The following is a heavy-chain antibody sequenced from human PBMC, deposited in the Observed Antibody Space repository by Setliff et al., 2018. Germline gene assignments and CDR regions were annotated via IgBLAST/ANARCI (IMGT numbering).Heavy chain of an antibody. Sequence: SVKVSCKISGGPFRSYAINWVRQAPGQGLEWMGGIIPIFDRTNYAQKFQGRVTIITDESTSTAYMELSSLTSADTAVYYCAREGVDTRSSTDYRYYMDVWGKGTRVTVSS. CDR2: IIPIFDRT. D-gene: IGHD5-18*01. J-gene: IGHJ6*03. CDR1: GGPFRSYA. V-gene: IGHV1-69*05. CDR3: AREGVDTRSSTDYRYYMDV.